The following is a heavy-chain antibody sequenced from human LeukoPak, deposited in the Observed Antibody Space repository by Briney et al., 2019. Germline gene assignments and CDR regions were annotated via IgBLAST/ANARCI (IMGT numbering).Heavy chain of an antibody. CDR1: GYTFTSYG. CDR3: AREGTGTHYYFMDV. CDR2: ISGYNGNT. Sequence: ASVKVSCKASGYTFTSYGISWVRQAPGQGLEWRGWISGYNGNTNYAQKLQGRVTMTTDTSTSTAYMELRSLRFDDTAVYYCAREGTGTHYYFMDVWGKGTTVTVSS. D-gene: IGHD1/OR15-1a*01. V-gene: IGHV1-18*01. J-gene: IGHJ6*03.